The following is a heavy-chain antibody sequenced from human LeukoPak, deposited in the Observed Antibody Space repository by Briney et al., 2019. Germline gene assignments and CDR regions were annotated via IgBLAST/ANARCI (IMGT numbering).Heavy chain of an antibody. Sequence: ASVKVSCKASGYTFTSYGISWVRQAPGQGLEWMGWISAYNGNTNYAQKLQGRVTMTTDTSTSTAYMELRSLRSDDTAVYYCARGLNPGDPPEYFQHWGQGTLVTVSS. CDR3: ARGLNPGDPPEYFQH. V-gene: IGHV1-18*01. CDR2: ISAYNGNT. CDR1: GYTFTSYG. D-gene: IGHD4-17*01. J-gene: IGHJ1*01.